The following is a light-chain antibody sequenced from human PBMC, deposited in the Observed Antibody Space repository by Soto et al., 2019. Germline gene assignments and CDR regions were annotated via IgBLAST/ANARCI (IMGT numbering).Light chain of an antibody. CDR1: QGIRNY. CDR3: LQDYNYPPT. CDR2: AAS. J-gene: IGKJ4*01. Sequence: AIQMTQSPSSLSASVGDRVTITCRASQGIRNYLGWYQQKPGKAPKLLIYAASSLQSGVPSRFSGSGSGTDFTLTISSLQPEDFATYYCLQDYNYPPTFGGGTQVEIK. V-gene: IGKV1-6*01.